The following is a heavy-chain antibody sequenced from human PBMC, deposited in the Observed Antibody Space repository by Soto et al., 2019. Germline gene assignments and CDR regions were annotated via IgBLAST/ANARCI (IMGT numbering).Heavy chain of an antibody. D-gene: IGHD3-16*01. V-gene: IGHV1-18*01. Sequence: QVQLAQSTGEVKKPGASVRVSCKATGYTFIRYGIAWVRQSPGQGFEWMGWISPYNDHTVYAQKFQGRFTMTADTSTRTVYMNLRGLKSDVTAVYYCARGGYYDNSGGKLIHDGLDVWGQGTSVSVSS. CDR2: ISPYNDHT. CDR3: ARGGYYDNSGGKLIHDGLDV. CDR1: GYTFIRYG. J-gene: IGHJ6*02.